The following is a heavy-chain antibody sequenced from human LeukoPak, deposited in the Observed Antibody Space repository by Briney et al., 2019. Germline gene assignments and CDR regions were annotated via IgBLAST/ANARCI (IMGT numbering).Heavy chain of an antibody. J-gene: IGHJ4*02. CDR1: GFTFSSYA. Sequence: GGSLRLSCAASGFTFSSYAMSWVRQAPGKGLEWVSAISGSGGSTYYAGSVKGRFTISRDNSKNTLYLQMNSLRAEDTAVYYCAKDPGYYDSSGLLYYFDYWGQGTLVTVSS. D-gene: IGHD3-22*01. V-gene: IGHV3-23*01. CDR3: AKDPGYYDSSGLLYYFDY. CDR2: ISGSGGST.